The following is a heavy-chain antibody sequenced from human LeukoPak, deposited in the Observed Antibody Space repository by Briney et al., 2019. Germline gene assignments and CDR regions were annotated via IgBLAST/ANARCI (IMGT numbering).Heavy chain of an antibody. D-gene: IGHD6-19*01. CDR3: AREQWLDYYYYYGMDV. Sequence: PGGSLRLSCAVSGFIVSGDYMSWVRQAPGKGLEWVSVIYSGGSTYYADSVKGRFTISRDNSKNTLYLQMNSLRAEDTAVYYCAREQWLDYYYYYGMDVWGQGTTVTVSS. CDR1: GFIVSGDY. V-gene: IGHV3-53*01. CDR2: IYSGGST. J-gene: IGHJ6*02.